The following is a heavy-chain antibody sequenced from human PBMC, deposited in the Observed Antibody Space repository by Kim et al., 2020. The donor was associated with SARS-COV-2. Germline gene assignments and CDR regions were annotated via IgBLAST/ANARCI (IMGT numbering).Heavy chain of an antibody. J-gene: IGHJ4*02. CDR2: ISYDGSNK. CDR1: GFTFSSYA. V-gene: IGHV3-30*04. Sequence: GGSLRLSCAASGFTFSSYAMHWVRQAPGKGLEWVAVISYDGSNKYYADSVKGRFTISRDNSKNTLYLQMNSLRAEDTAVYYCARDQGDDYGVYGPDYWGQGTLVTVSS. CDR3: ARDQGDDYGVYGPDY. D-gene: IGHD4-17*01.